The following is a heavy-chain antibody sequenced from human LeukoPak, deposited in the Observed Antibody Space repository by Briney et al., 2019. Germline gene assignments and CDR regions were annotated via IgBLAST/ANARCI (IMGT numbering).Heavy chain of an antibody. Sequence: SETLSLTCTVSGVSISSSSYYWGWIRQPPGKGLEWTGSIYYTGNTYYNPSLKSRVTISLDTSKNQFSLKLRSVTAADTAVYYCANYGSGTYYKSNWFDPWGQGTLVIVSS. CDR1: GVSISSSSYY. CDR3: ANYGSGTYYKSNWFDP. D-gene: IGHD3-10*01. V-gene: IGHV4-39*01. J-gene: IGHJ5*02. CDR2: IYYTGNT.